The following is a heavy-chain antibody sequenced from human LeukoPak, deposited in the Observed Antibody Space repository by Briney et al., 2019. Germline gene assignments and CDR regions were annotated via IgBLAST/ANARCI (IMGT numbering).Heavy chain of an antibody. CDR2: ITSSSSTI. J-gene: IGHJ4*02. Sequence: GGSLRLSCAASEFTSSSYSMNWVRQAPGKGLEWVSYITSSSSTIYYADSVKGRFTISRDNAKNSLYLQMNSLRAEDTAVYYCARASGSYQEFDYWGQGTLVTVSS. CDR1: EFTSSSYS. D-gene: IGHD1-26*01. V-gene: IGHV3-48*01. CDR3: ARASGSYQEFDY.